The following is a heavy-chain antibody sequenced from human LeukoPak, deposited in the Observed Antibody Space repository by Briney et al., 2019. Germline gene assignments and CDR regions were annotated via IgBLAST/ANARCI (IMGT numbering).Heavy chain of an antibody. CDR1: GFTFSSYA. J-gene: IGHJ4*02. V-gene: IGHV3-23*01. Sequence: GGSLRLSCAASGFTFSSYAMSWVRQAPGKGLEWVSAISGSGGSTYYADSVKGRFTISRDNSKNTLYLQMNSLRAEDTAVYYCAKYSRAAVAGNGYSDYWGQGTLFTVSS. D-gene: IGHD6-19*01. CDR3: AKYSRAAVAGNGYSDY. CDR2: ISGSGGST.